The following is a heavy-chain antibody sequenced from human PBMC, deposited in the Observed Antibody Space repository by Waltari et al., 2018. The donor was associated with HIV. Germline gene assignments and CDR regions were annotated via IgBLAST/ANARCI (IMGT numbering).Heavy chain of an antibody. CDR1: GISFSDSY. D-gene: IGHD2-21*01. CDR3: ARSHCEPKRCFLDHFYDVDV. Sequence: QVQLVESGGDLVKPGGSLRLSCVASGISFSDSYMTWIWQAPGKGWEWLSNNSPCESIVNYADSGKGRFTVSRDNAKNSLYLQMTSLSADDTAVYYCARSHCEPKRCFLDHFYDVDVWGQGTTVTVSS. V-gene: IGHV3-11*01. CDR2: NSPCESIV. J-gene: IGHJ6*02.